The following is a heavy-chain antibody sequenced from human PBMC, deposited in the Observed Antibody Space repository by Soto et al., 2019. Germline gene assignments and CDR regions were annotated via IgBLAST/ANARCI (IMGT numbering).Heavy chain of an antibody. CDR2: ISAYNGNT. D-gene: IGHD3-10*01. CDR3: AIGLTMVRGPTLYGMDV. J-gene: IGHJ6*02. CDR1: GYTFTSYG. V-gene: IGHV1-18*01. Sequence: ASVKVSCKASGYTFTSYGISWVRQAPGQGLEWMGWISAYNGNTNYAQKLQGRVTMTTDTSTSTAYMELRSLRSDDTAVYYCAIGLTMVRGPTLYGMDVWGQGTTVTVSS.